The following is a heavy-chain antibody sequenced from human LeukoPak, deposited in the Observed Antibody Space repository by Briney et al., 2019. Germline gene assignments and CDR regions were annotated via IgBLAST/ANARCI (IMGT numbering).Heavy chain of an antibody. CDR2: IYYSGST. V-gene: IGHV4-39*01. J-gene: IGHJ4*02. CDR3: ARRQGPRFDY. CDR1: GGSISSSSYY. Sequence: PSETLSLTCTVSGGSISSSSYYWGWIRQPPGKGLEWIATIYYSGSTYYNPSLKSRVTLSVDTSKNQFSLHLGSVTAADTAVYYCARRQGPRFDYWGQGTLVTVSS.